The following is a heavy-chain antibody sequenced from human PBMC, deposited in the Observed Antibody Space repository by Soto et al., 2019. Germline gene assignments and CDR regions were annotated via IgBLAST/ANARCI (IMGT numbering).Heavy chain of an antibody. J-gene: IGHJ4*02. D-gene: IGHD2-15*01. Sequence: GGSLRLSCAASGFTFSTYAMSWVRQAPGKGLEWVSAISPSGGNTYYADSVKGRFTISRDDSKNTLYLQMNSLRAEDTAVYYCARDQDDRLFDYWGQGTLVTVSS. CDR3: ARDQDDRLFDY. CDR2: ISPSGGNT. CDR1: GFTFSTYA. V-gene: IGHV3-23*01.